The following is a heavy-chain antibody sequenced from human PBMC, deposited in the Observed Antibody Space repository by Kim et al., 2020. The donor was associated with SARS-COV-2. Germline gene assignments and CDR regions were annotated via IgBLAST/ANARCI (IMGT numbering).Heavy chain of an antibody. J-gene: IGHJ4*02. CDR1: GFTFGDYA. CDR2: ISWNSGSI. CDR3: AKAHGAAGTEEGYYFDY. Sequence: GGSLRLSCAASGFTFGDYAMHWVRQAPGKGLEWVSGISWNSGSIGYADSVKGRFTISRDNAKNSLYLQMNSLRAEDTALYYCAKAHGAAGTEEGYYFDYWGPGTLVTVSS. V-gene: IGHV3-9*01. D-gene: IGHD1-1*01.